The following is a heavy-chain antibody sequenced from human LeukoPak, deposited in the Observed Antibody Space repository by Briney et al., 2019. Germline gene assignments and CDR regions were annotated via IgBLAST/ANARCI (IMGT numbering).Heavy chain of an antibody. CDR3: AREHYYDSSGYYHGKYYFDY. V-gene: IGHV1-18*01. D-gene: IGHD3-22*01. CDR1: GYTFTSYA. J-gene: IGHJ4*02. Sequence: GASVKVSCKASGYTFTSYAMHWVRQAPGQRLEWMGWISAYNGNTNYAQKLQGRVTMTTDTSTSTAYMELRSLRSDDTAVYYCAREHYYDSSGYYHGKYYFDYWGQGTLVTVSS. CDR2: ISAYNGNT.